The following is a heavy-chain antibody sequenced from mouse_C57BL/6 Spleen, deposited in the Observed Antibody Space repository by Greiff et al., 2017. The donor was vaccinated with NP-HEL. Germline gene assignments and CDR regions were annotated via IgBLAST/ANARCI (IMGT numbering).Heavy chain of an antibody. Sequence: EVKLEESGPGLVKPSQSLSLTCSVTGYSITSGYYWNWIRQFPGNKLEWMGYISYDGSNNYNPSLKNRISITRDTSKNQFFLKLNSVTTEDTATYYCARGLYYYGSSNAMDYWGQGTSVTVSS. CDR2: ISYDGSN. CDR3: ARGLYYYGSSNAMDY. D-gene: IGHD1-1*01. J-gene: IGHJ4*01. CDR1: GYSITSGYY. V-gene: IGHV3-6*01.